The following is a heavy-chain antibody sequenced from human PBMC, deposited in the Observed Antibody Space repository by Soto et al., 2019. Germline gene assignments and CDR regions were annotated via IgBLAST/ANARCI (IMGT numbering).Heavy chain of an antibody. CDR3: AREPSARYCDSTGIDP. CDR2: IDYSGST. Sequence: SETLSLTCTVSGGAISSYYWSWIRQPPGKGLEWIGYIDYSGSTSYNPSLKSRVTISVDTSKNQFSLKLSSVTAADTAVYYCAREPSARYCDSTGIDPWGQGTMGTVSS. V-gene: IGHV4-59*01. D-gene: IGHD3-9*01. CDR1: GGAISSYY. J-gene: IGHJ5*02.